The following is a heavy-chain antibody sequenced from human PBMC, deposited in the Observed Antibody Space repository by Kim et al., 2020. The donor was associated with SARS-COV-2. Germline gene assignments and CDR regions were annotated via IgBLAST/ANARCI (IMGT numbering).Heavy chain of an antibody. V-gene: IGHV7-4-1*02. J-gene: IGHJ3*02. Sequence: ASVKVSCKASGYTFTSYAMNWVRQAPGQGLEWMGWINTNTGNPTYAQGFTGRFVFSLDTSVSTAYLQISSLKAEDTAVYYCARDDSSGYYLDAFDIWGQGTMVTVSS. D-gene: IGHD3-22*01. CDR1: GYTFTSYA. CDR3: ARDDSSGYYLDAFDI. CDR2: INTNTGNP.